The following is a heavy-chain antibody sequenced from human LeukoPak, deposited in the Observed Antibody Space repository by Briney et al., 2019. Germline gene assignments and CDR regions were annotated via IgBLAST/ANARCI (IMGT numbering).Heavy chain of an antibody. Sequence: GGSLRLSCAASGFTVSSNYMSWVRQAPGKGLEWVSALYSGGSTYYADSVKGRFTISRDNSKNTLYLQMNSLRAEDTAVYYCARTYLGYCSSTSCSNDYWGQGTLVTVSS. CDR3: ARTYLGYCSSTSCSNDY. CDR2: LYSGGST. J-gene: IGHJ4*02. D-gene: IGHD2-2*01. V-gene: IGHV3-53*01. CDR1: GFTVSSNY.